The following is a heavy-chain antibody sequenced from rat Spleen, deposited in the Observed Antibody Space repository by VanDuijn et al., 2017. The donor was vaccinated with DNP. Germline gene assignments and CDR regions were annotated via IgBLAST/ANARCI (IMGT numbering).Heavy chain of an antibody. CDR2: ISTSGGST. CDR1: GFTFSDYY. CDR3: ATPAYYEYKGSY. J-gene: IGHJ2*01. Sequence: EVQLVESGGGLVQPGRSLKLSCAASGFTFSDYYMAWVRQVPGKGLEWVASISTSGGSTYYRDSVKGRFTIFRDIPKSTLYLQMDSLRSEDSATYYCATPAYYEYKGSYWGQGVMVTVSS. V-gene: IGHV5-25*01. D-gene: IGHD1-1*01.